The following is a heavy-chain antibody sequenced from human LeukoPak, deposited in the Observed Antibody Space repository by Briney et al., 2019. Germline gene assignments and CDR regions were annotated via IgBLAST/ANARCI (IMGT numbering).Heavy chain of an antibody. CDR2: IGGSGGST. CDR3: AKDVGYYGSGSYYYS. J-gene: IGHJ4*02. Sequence: GGSLRLSCAASGFTFSSYAMSWVRQAPGKGLEWVSAIGGSGGSTYYADSVKGRFTISRDNSKNTLYLQMNSLRAEDTAVYYCAKDVGYYGSGSYYYSWGQGTLFTVSS. CDR1: GFTFSSYA. D-gene: IGHD3-10*01. V-gene: IGHV3-23*01.